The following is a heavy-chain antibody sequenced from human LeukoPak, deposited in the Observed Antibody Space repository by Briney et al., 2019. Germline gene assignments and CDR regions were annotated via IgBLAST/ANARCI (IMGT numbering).Heavy chain of an antibody. CDR2: ISGSGGST. Sequence: PGGSLRLSCAASGFTFSSYAMSWVRQAPGKGLEWVSAISGSGGSTYYADSVKGRFTISRDNSKNTLYLQMNSLRAEDTAVYYCAKVAAVGPDYYYYGMDVWGQGTTVTVS. V-gene: IGHV3-23*01. D-gene: IGHD6-13*01. CDR3: AKVAAVGPDYYYYGMDV. J-gene: IGHJ6*02. CDR1: GFTFSSYA.